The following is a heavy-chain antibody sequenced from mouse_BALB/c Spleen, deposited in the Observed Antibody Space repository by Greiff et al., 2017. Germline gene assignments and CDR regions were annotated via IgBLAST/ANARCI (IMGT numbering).Heavy chain of an antibody. J-gene: IGHJ3*01. CDR3: ARELGVGFAY. Sequence: VQLQQSGPGLVAPSQSLSITCTVSGFSLTSYGVHWVRQPPGKGLEWLGVIWAGGSTNYNSALMSRLSISKDNSKSQVFLKMNSLQTDDTAMYCCARELGVGFAYWGQGTLVTVSA. D-gene: IGHD1-1*02. V-gene: IGHV2-9*02. CDR1: GFSLTSYG. CDR2: IWAGGST.